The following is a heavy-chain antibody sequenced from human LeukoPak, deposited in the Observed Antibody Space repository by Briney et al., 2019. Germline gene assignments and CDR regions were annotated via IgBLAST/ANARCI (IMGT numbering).Heavy chain of an antibody. D-gene: IGHD3-10*01. J-gene: IGHJ4*02. V-gene: IGHV3-21*01. Sequence: GGSLRLSCAASGFTFSSYSMNWVRQAPGKGLEWVSSISSSSTYIYYADSVKGRFTISRDNAKNPLYLQMNSLRAEDTVVYYCASSSRGALDYWGQGTLVTVSS. CDR3: ASSSRGALDY. CDR1: GFTFSSYS. CDR2: ISSSSTYI.